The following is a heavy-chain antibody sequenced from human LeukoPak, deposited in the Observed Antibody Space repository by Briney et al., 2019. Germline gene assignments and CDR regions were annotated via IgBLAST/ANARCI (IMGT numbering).Heavy chain of an antibody. J-gene: IGHJ4*02. CDR2: IYYSGST. CDR3: ARVAREPDGDSSGYFDY. Sequence: SETLSLTCTVSGGSISSYYWSWIRQPPGKGLEWIGYIYYSGSTNYNPSLKSRVTISVDTSKNQFSLKLSSVTAADTAVYYCARVAREPDGDSSGYFDYWGQGTLVTVSS. V-gene: IGHV4-59*01. CDR1: GGSISSYY. D-gene: IGHD3-22*01.